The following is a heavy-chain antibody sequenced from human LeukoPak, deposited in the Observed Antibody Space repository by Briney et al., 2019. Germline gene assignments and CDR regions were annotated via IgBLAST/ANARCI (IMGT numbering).Heavy chain of an antibody. V-gene: IGHV3-74*03. Sequence: PGGSLRLSCAASGFTFSRYWMHWARQAPGEGLVWVSRINSDGSTTTYADSVKGRFTISRDNSKNSLYLQMNSLRTEDTALYYCAKVPTVYYYYGMDVWGQGTTVTVSS. CDR1: GFTFSRYW. CDR3: AKVPTVYYYYGMDV. CDR2: INSDGSTT. J-gene: IGHJ6*02. D-gene: IGHD4-11*01.